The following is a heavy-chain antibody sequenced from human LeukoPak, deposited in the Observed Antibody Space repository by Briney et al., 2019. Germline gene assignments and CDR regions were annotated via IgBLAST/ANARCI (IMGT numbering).Heavy chain of an antibody. J-gene: IGHJ4*02. CDR3: ARGSSYGVHFDY. CDR1: GGSISSSSYY. D-gene: IGHD4-17*01. V-gene: IGHV4-39*07. CDR2: IYYSGST. Sequence: KPSETLSLTCTVSGGSISSSSYYWAWIRQPPGKGLEWIGSIYYSGSTYYNPSLKSRVTISVDTSKNQFSLKLSSVTAADTAVYYCARGSSYGVHFDYWGQGTLVTVSS.